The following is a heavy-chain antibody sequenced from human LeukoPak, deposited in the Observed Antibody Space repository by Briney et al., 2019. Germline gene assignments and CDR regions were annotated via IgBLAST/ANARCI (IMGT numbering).Heavy chain of an antibody. D-gene: IGHD1-1*01. V-gene: IGHV3-21*01. CDR2: ITSSSRYI. CDR1: GFTFSSYE. Sequence: GGSLRLSCAASGFTFSSYEMNWVRQAPGKGLEWVSSITSSSRYIYYADSVKGRFTISRDNAKNSLYLQMNSLRAEDTAIYYCATSPGELEFDYWGQGTLVTVSS. J-gene: IGHJ4*02. CDR3: ATSPGELEFDY.